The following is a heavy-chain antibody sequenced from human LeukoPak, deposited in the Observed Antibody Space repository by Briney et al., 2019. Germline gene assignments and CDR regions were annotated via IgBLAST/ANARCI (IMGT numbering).Heavy chain of an antibody. J-gene: IGHJ4*02. D-gene: IGHD3-10*01. CDR3: ASTSSGSGSDLSY. Sequence: SETLSLTCAVYGGSFSGYYWSWIRQPPGKGLEWIGEINHSGSTNYNPSLKSRVTISVDTSKNQFSLKLSSVTAADTAVYYCASTSSGSGSDLSYWGQGTLVTVSS. CDR2: INHSGST. V-gene: IGHV4-34*01. CDR1: GGSFSGYY.